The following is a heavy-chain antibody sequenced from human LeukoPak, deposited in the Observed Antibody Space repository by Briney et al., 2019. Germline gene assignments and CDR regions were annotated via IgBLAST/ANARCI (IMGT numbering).Heavy chain of an antibody. CDR3: ARGVNSSGYYYVFDY. Sequence: PSGTLSLTCAVSGASISSNNWWSWVRQPPGKGLAWIGEIYHTGNTYYNPSLKSRVTISVDRSKNQFSLKLSSVTAADTAVYYCARGVNSSGYYYVFDYWGQGTLVTVSS. V-gene: IGHV4-4*02. D-gene: IGHD3-22*01. J-gene: IGHJ4*02. CDR1: GASISSNNW. CDR2: IYHTGNT.